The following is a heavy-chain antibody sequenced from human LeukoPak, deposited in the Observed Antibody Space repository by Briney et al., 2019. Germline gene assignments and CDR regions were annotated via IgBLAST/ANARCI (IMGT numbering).Heavy chain of an antibody. CDR1: GFTFDVYS. CDR3: AKARFEAAAGTPSAFDI. J-gene: IGHJ3*02. D-gene: IGHD6-13*01. Sequence: GGSLRLSCAASGFTFDVYSMHWVRQAPGKGLEWVSGISWNSGSIVYADSVKGRFTISRDNAKNSMYMRVNSLRAEDMAVYYCAKARFEAAAGTPSAFDIWGQGTMVTVSS. V-gene: IGHV3-9*03. CDR2: ISWNSGSI.